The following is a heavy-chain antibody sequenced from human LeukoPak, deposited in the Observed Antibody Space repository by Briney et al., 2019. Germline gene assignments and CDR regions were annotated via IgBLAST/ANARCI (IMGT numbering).Heavy chain of an antibody. D-gene: IGHD2-2*01. V-gene: IGHV4-34*01. Sequence: PSETLSLTCAVYGGSFSGYYWSWIRQPPGKGLEWIGEINHSGSTNYNPSLKSRVTISVDTSKNQFSLKLSSVTAADTAVYYCATAGYCSSTSCYCGYYYYYMDVWGKGTTVTVSS. CDR1: GGSFSGYY. CDR2: INHSGST. J-gene: IGHJ6*03. CDR3: ATAGYCSSTSCYCGYYYYYMDV.